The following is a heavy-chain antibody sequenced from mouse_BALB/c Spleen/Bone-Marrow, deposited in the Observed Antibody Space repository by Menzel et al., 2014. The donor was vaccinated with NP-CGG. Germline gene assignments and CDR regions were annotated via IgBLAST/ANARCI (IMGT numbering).Heavy chain of an antibody. J-gene: IGHJ4*01. CDR2: ISRGGGNS. CDR1: GFTFSSYT. CDR3: AKTSAFFSGKGGDKALDQ. D-gene: IGHD1-3*01. Sequence: DVKLVESGGDLVKPGGSLKLSCEASGFTFSSYTMSWVRQTPEKRLEWVATISRGGGNSFYPDSVKGRSTISRDNAMNNLYLQMSRLSSEDTPFYYQAKTSAFFSGKGGDKALDQWGQGTPGTVSP. V-gene: IGHV5-9*03.